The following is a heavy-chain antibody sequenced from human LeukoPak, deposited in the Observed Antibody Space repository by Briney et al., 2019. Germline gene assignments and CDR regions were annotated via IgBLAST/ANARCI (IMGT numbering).Heavy chain of an antibody. CDR1: GGTFSSYA. CDR3: AFSPYSSSWYYFDY. D-gene: IGHD6-13*01. Sequence: SVKDSCKASGGTFSSYAISWVRQAPGQGLEWMGGIIPIFGTANYAQKFQGRVTITADESTSTAYMELSSLRSEDTAVYYCAFSPYSSSWYYFDYWGQGTLVTVPS. J-gene: IGHJ4*02. CDR2: IIPIFGTA. V-gene: IGHV1-69*13.